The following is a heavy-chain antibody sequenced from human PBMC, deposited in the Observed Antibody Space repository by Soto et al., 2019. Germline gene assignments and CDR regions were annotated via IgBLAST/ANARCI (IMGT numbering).Heavy chain of an antibody. CDR2: INSDGSSI. V-gene: IGHV3-74*01. CDR3: VRGYHYFDN. Sequence: GGSLRLSCAAYGFTFSNSWMYWVRQAPGKGPAWVSRINSDGSSITYADSVKGRFTVSRDNAKNTLFLQMNGLRAEDTAVYFCVRGYHYFDNCGQGTLVTAPQ. D-gene: IGHD1-26*01. J-gene: IGHJ4*02. CDR1: GFTFSNSW.